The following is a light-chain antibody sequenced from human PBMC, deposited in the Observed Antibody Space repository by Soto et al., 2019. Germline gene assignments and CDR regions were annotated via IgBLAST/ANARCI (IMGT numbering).Light chain of an antibody. CDR2: RAS. J-gene: IGKJ1*01. CDR3: QQYNNWPPST. Sequence: EIVMTQSPATLSVSPGERATLSFRASQSVSSKLAWYQQKPGQAPRLLIYRASTRATDIPARFSGSWSGTEFTLTISSLQSEDFAVYYGQQYNNWPPSTFGQGTRVEIK. V-gene: IGKV3-15*01. CDR1: QSVSSK.